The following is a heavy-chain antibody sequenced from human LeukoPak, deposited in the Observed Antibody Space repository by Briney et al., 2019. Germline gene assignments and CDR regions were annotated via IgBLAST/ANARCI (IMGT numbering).Heavy chain of an antibody. Sequence: PSETLSLTCTVSGGSISSYYWSWIRQPAGKGLEWIGRIYTSGSTNYNPSPKRRVTMSVDTSKNQFSLKLSSVPAADTAVYYCARHPGYCTNGVCYTRGRGDTNWFDPWGQGTLVTVSS. CDR3: ARHPGYCTNGVCYTRGRGDTNWFDP. D-gene: IGHD2-8*01. CDR1: GGSISSYY. CDR2: IYTSGST. J-gene: IGHJ5*02. V-gene: IGHV4-4*07.